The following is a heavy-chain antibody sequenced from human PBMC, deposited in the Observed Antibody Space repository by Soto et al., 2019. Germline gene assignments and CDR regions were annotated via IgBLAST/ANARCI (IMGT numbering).Heavy chain of an antibody. CDR1: GFTFNNFA. CDR2: VNNGGDST. CDR3: AKASGRVATIGFLDV. Sequence: EVQLLESGGGLVQPGGSLRLSCAASGFTFNNFAMNWVRQAPGKGLEWVSAVNNGGDSTYYAHSVQGRFTISRDNSENTLYMQMNSLRADDTAVYYCAKASGRVATIGFLDVWGKGTTVTVSS. V-gene: IGHV3-23*01. D-gene: IGHD5-12*01. J-gene: IGHJ6*04.